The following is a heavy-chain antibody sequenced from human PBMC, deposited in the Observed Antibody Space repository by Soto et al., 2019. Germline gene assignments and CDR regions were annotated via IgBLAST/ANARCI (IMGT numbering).Heavy chain of an antibody. CDR1: SGSIISSNW. J-gene: IGHJ6*03. CDR3: ARAFPTFGDYVRGYYYYMDV. V-gene: IGHV4-4*02. CDR2: IYHSGST. Sequence: SETLSLTCAVSSGSIISSNWWSWVRQPPGKGLEWIGEIYHSGSTNYNPSLKSRVTISVDKSKNQFSLKLSSVTAADTAVYYCARAFPTFGDYVRGYYYYMDVWGKGTTVTVSS. D-gene: IGHD3-16*01.